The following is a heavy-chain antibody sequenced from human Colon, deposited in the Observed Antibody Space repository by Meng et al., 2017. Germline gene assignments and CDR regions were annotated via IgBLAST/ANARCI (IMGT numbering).Heavy chain of an antibody. CDR3: ARGRYYGSGSYSTFDY. J-gene: IGHJ4*02. CDR2: MNPNSGNT. V-gene: IGHV1-8*03. D-gene: IGHD3-10*01. CDR1: GYTFTSYE. Sequence: QVQLVQSGAEVKKPGASVKVSCKASGYTFTSYEINWVRQATGQGLEWMGWMNPNSGNTGYAQKFQGRVTITRNTSISTAYMELSSLRSEDTAVYYCARGRYYGSGSYSTFDYWGQGTLVTVSS.